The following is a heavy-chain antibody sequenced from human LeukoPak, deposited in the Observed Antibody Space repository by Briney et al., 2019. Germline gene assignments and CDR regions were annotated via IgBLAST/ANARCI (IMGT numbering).Heavy chain of an antibody. CDR2: IIPILGIA. CDR3: ARGKQLPLYYYYGMDV. V-gene: IGHV1-69*04. CDR1: GGTFSSYA. J-gene: IGHJ6*02. Sequence: GASVKVSCKASGGTFSSYAISWVRQAPGQGLEWMGRIIPILGIANYAQKFQGRVTITADKSTSTAYMELSSLRSEDTAVYYCARGKQLPLYYYYGMDVWGQGTTVTVSS. D-gene: IGHD6-13*01.